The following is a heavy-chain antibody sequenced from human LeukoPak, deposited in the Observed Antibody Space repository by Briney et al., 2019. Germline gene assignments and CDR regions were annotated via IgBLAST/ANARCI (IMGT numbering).Heavy chain of an antibody. J-gene: IGHJ6*04. D-gene: IGHD1-14*01. CDR2: IKSKTDGGTT. Sequence: GGSLRLSCAASGFTFSNAWMSWVRQAPGKGLEWVGRIKSKTDGGTTDHAAPVKGRFTISRDDSKNTLYLQMNSLKTEDTAVYYCTTGPGHYGMDVWGKGTTVTVSS. CDR1: GFTFSNAW. V-gene: IGHV3-15*01. CDR3: TTGPGHYGMDV.